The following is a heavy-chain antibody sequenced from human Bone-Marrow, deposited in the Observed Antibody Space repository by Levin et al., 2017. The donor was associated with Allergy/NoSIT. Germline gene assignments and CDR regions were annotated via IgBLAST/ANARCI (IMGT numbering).Heavy chain of an antibody. CDR1: GGSISSSSYY. V-gene: IGHV4-31*03. Sequence: SETLSLTCTVSGGSISSSSYYWTWIRQFPGKDLEWIGHIHYSGSTYQKPSLKSRISMSVDTSKNQFSLRLNSVTAADTAVYFCARVLGRDGSGTFADYWGQGTLVTVSS. D-gene: IGHD3-10*01. J-gene: IGHJ4*02. CDR3: ARVLGRDGSGTFADY. CDR2: IHYSGST.